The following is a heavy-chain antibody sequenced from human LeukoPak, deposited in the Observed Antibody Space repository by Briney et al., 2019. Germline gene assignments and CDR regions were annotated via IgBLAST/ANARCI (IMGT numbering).Heavy chain of an antibody. CDR1: GYSFTSYW. J-gene: IGHJ4*02. V-gene: IGHV5-10-1*01. D-gene: IGHD2-2*01. Sequence: GESLKISCKGSGYSFTSYWISWVRQMPGKGLEWMGRIDPSDSYTNYSPSFQGHVTISADKSISTAYLQWSSLKASDTAMYYCARRCSSSSCPFEYWGQGALVTVSS. CDR3: ARRCSSSSCPFEY. CDR2: IDPSDSYT.